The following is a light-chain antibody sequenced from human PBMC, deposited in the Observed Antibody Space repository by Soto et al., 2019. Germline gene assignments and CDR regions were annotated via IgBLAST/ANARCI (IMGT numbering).Light chain of an antibody. CDR2: GAS. J-gene: IGKJ1*01. CDR3: QQYGSSWT. V-gene: IGKV3-15*01. CDR1: QSVYSS. Sequence: ETVMTQSPATLSVSPGERATLSCRASQSVYSSLAWYQQKPGQAPRLLIYGASTRATGIPARFSGSGSGTEFTLTISRLQSEDFAVYYCQQYGSSWTFGQGTKVDIK.